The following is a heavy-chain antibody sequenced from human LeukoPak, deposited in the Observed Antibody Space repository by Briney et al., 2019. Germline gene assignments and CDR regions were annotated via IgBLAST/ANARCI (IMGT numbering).Heavy chain of an antibody. Sequence: GGSLRLSCAASGFTFSNYWMSWVRQAPGKGLEWVANIKQDGSEKCYVDSVKGRFTISRDNAKNSLYLQRNSLRAEDTAVYYCARDRWELLSNSYPYCGLDVWGQGTTVTVSS. CDR3: ARDRWELLSNSYPYCGLDV. V-gene: IGHV3-7*01. D-gene: IGHD2-15*01. CDR1: GFTFSNYW. CDR2: IKQDGSEK. J-gene: IGHJ6*02.